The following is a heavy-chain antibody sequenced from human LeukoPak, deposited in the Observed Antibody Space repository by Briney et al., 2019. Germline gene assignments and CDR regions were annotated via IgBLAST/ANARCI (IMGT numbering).Heavy chain of an antibody. D-gene: IGHD1-26*01. CDR1: GFQFGGFV. J-gene: IGHJ6*03. CDR3: AKRGVQGYMDV. V-gene: IGHV3-23*01. Sequence: GGSLRLSCAAPGFQFGGFVMHWVRQAPGQGLEWVSSISGDGENTYYTASVRGRFTISRDNSKNILNLQMSSLRAEETALYYCAKRGVQGYMDVWGKGTTVIVSS. CDR2: ISGDGENT.